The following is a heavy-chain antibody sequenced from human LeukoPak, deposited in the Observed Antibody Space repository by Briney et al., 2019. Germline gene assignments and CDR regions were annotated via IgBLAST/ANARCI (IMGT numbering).Heavy chain of an antibody. Sequence: GGSLRLSCAASGFTFSSYSMNWVRQAPGKGLEWVSSISSSSYIYYADSVKGRLTISRDNAKNSLYLQMNSLRAGDTAVYYCASERSGYYFFDYWGQGTLVTVSS. J-gene: IGHJ4*02. CDR1: GFTFSSYS. CDR2: ISSSSYI. V-gene: IGHV3-21*01. CDR3: ASERSGYYFFDY. D-gene: IGHD3-22*01.